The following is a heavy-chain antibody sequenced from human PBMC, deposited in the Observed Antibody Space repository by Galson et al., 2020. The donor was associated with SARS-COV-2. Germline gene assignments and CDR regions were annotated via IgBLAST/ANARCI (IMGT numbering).Heavy chain of an antibody. Sequence: GESLKISCAASGFTFSSYGMHWVRQAPGKGLEWVAVISYDGSNKYYADSVKGRFTISRDNSKNTLYLQMNSLRAEDTAVYYCARSKGGSYFSWFDPWGQGTLVTVSS. V-gene: IGHV3-30*03. CDR2: ISYDGSNK. D-gene: IGHD1-26*01. CDR1: GFTFSSYG. CDR3: ARSKGGSYFSWFDP. J-gene: IGHJ5*02.